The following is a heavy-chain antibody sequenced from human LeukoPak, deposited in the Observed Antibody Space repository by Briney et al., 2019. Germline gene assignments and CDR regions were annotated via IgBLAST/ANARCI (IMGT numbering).Heavy chain of an antibody. D-gene: IGHD3-3*01. CDR1: GFTFSDYY. Sequence: GGSLRLSCAASGFTFSDYYMSWIRQAPGKGLEWVSYISSSGSTISYADSVTCRFTISRDDAKNSLYLQMNSLRAEDTAVYYCAREWFPLNYDFWSGYSNNWFDPWGQGTLVTVSS. CDR3: AREWFPLNYDFWSGYSNNWFDP. CDR2: ISSSGSTI. V-gene: IGHV3-11*01. J-gene: IGHJ5*02.